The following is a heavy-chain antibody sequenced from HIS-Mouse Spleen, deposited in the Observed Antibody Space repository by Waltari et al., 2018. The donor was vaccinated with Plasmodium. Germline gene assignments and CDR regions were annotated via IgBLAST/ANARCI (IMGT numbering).Heavy chain of an antibody. Sequence: SSYAMHWVRQAPGKGLEWVAVISYDGSNKYYADSVKGRFTISRDNSKNTLYLKMNSLRAEDTAVYYCAREDGGGIVATITRVADWFDPWGQGTLVTVSS. D-gene: IGHD5-12*01. CDR2: ISYDGSNK. V-gene: IGHV3-30-3*01. CDR3: AREDGGGIVATITRVADWFDP. J-gene: IGHJ5*02. CDR1: SSYA.